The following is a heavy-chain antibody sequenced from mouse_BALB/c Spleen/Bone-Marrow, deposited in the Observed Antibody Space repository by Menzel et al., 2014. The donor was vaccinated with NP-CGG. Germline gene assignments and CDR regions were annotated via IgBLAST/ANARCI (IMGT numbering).Heavy chain of an antibody. J-gene: IGHJ4*01. CDR1: GYTFTSYW. V-gene: IGHV1-59*01. Sequence: QVQLQQSGAELVRPGTSVKLSCKASGYTFTSYWMNWVKQRPEQGLEWIGRIDPYDSETHYNKKFKGKVILTVDKSSSTLYMQLSSLKSEDTAVYYCARRSLDAMDYWGQGTSVTVSS. CDR2: IDPYDSET. CDR3: ARRSLDAMDY. D-gene: IGHD2-10*02.